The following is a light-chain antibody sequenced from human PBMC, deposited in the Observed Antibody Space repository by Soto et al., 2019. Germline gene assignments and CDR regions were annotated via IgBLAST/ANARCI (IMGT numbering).Light chain of an antibody. J-gene: IGLJ1*01. V-gene: IGLV2-8*01. CDR2: EVS. Sequence: QSALTQPPSASGSPGQSVTISCTGTSSDVGGYNYVSWYQQHPGKAPKLMIYEVSKRPSGVPDRFSGSKSGNTASLTISGLQAEDEADYYCCSYAGSNTYVFGTGTKVTLL. CDR3: CSYAGSNTYV. CDR1: SSDVGGYNY.